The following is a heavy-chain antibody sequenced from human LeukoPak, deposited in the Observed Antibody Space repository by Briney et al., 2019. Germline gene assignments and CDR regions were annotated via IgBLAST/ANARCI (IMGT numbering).Heavy chain of an antibody. CDR1: GGSISSYY. Sequence: PSEALSLTCTVSGGSISSYYWSWIRQPPGKGLEWIGYIYYSGSTNYNPSLKSRVTISVDTSKNQFSLKLSSVTAADTAVYYCARHPLNYDSSGYYSLYFDYWGQGTLVTVSS. CDR3: ARHPLNYDSSGYYSLYFDY. J-gene: IGHJ4*02. CDR2: IYYSGST. V-gene: IGHV4-59*08. D-gene: IGHD3-22*01.